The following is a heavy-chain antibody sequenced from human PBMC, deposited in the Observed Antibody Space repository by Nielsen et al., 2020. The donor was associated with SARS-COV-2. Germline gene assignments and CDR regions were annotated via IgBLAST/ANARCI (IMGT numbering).Heavy chain of an antibody. CDR2: ISYDGSNK. V-gene: IGHV3-30*18. CDR1: GFTFSSYG. Sequence: GESLKISCAASGFTFSSYGMHWVRQAPGKGLEWVAVISYDGSNKYYADSVKGRFTISRDNSKNTLYLQMNSLRAEDTAVYYCAKDGYYDILTGYIDFWGRGTQVTVSS. CDR3: AKDGYYDILTGYIDF. D-gene: IGHD3-9*01. J-gene: IGHJ4*02.